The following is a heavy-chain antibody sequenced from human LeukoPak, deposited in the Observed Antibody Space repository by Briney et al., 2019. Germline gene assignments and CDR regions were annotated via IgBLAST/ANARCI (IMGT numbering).Heavy chain of an antibody. CDR1: GYTFTSYD. CDR2: MNPNSGNT. V-gene: IGHV1-8*03. D-gene: IGHD3-22*01. CDR3: AKTEDYYDSSGYDY. Sequence: ASVKVSCKASGYTFTSYDINWVRQATGQGLEWMGWMNPNSGNTGYAQKFQGRVTITRNTSISTAYMELSSLRSEDTAMYYCAKTEDYYDSSGYDYWGQGTLVTVSS. J-gene: IGHJ4*02.